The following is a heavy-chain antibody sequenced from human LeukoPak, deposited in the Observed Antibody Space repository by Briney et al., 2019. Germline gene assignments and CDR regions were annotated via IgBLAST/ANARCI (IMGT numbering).Heavy chain of an antibody. Sequence: GGSLRLSCAASGFTFSSYGMHWVRQAPGKGLEWVAVISYDGSNKYYADSVKGRFTIPRDNSKNTLYLQMNSLRAEDTAVYYCARDNGPYSSRTGPGNYWGQGTLVTVSS. D-gene: IGHD6-13*01. V-gene: IGHV3-30*03. J-gene: IGHJ4*02. CDR2: ISYDGSNK. CDR1: GFTFSSYG. CDR3: ARDNGPYSSRTGPGNY.